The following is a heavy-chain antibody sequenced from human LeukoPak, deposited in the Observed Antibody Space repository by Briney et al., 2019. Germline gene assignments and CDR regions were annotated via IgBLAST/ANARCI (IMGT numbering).Heavy chain of an antibody. CDR1: GFTFSSYS. J-gene: IGHJ6*03. D-gene: IGHD6-6*01. CDR2: ISSSSSYI. V-gene: IGHV3-21*04. CDR3: ARVGRLAARPIYYYYYMDV. Sequence: GGSLRLSCAASGFTFSSYSMNWVRQAPGKGLEWVSSISSSSSYIYYADSVKGRFTISRDNAENSLYLQMNSLRAEDTAVYYCARVGRLAARPIYYYYYMDVWGKGTTVTVSS.